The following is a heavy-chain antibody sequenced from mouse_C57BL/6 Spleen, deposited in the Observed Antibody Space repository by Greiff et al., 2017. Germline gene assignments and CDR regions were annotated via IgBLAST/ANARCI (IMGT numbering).Heavy chain of an antibody. Sequence: DVKLVESGPGLVKPSQSLSLTCSVTGYSITSGYYWNWIRQFPGNKLEWMGYISYDGSNNYNPSLKNRISITRDTSKNQFFLKLNSVTTEDTATYYCARGDYYPLDYWGQGTTLTVSS. CDR1: GYSITSGYY. CDR2: ISYDGSN. J-gene: IGHJ2*01. V-gene: IGHV3-6*01. CDR3: ARGDYYPLDY. D-gene: IGHD2-1*01.